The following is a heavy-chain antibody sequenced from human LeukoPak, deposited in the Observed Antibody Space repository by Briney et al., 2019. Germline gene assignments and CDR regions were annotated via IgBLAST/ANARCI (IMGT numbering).Heavy chain of an antibody. Sequence: GGSLRLSCAASGFTFSSFGMHWVRQAPGKGLEWVAVVSYDGNTKYYADSVKGRSTISRDNSKNTLYVQMNSLRAEDTAVYFCAKRLGGTSGWHYFDSWGQGTLVTVSS. CDR1: GFTFSSFG. D-gene: IGHD6-19*01. J-gene: IGHJ4*02. V-gene: IGHV3-30*18. CDR2: VSYDGNTK. CDR3: AKRLGGTSGWHYFDS.